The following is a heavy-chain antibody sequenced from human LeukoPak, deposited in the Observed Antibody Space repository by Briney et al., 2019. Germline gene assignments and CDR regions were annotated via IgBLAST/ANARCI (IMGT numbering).Heavy chain of an antibody. V-gene: IGHV3-7*01. CDR1: GFTFSSYW. Sequence: QPGGSLRLSCAASGFTFSSYWMSWVRQAPGKGLEWVANIKQDGSEKYYVDSVKGRFTISRDNAKNSLYLQMNSLRAEDTAVYYCARDRTSVIAAAGNWFDPWGQGTLVTVSS. D-gene: IGHD6-13*01. CDR3: ARDRTSVIAAAGNWFDP. J-gene: IGHJ5*02. CDR2: IKQDGSEK.